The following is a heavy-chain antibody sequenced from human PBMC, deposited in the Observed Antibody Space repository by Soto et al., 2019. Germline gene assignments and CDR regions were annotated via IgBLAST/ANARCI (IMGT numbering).Heavy chain of an antibody. Sequence: GGSLRLSCAASGFTFSDYYMSWIRQAPGKGLEWVSYISSSGSTIYYADSVKGRFTISRDNAKNSLYLQMNSLRAEDTAVYYCVRALGLVGAHKALDYWGQGTLVTVSS. J-gene: IGHJ4*02. CDR2: ISSSGSTI. CDR3: VRALGLVGAHKALDY. D-gene: IGHD1-26*01. CDR1: GFTFSDYY. V-gene: IGHV3-11*01.